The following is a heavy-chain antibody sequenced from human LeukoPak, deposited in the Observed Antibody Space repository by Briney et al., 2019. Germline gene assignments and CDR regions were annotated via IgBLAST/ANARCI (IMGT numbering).Heavy chain of an antibody. CDR3: ARRYYDFWSGYYTPL. V-gene: IGHV4-59*08. J-gene: IGHJ4*02. Sequence: PSETLSLTCTVSGGSISSYYWTWIRQPPGKGLEWIGYIYYSGSTNYNPSLKSRVTISVDTSKNQFSLRLSSVTAADTAVYYCARRYYDFWSGYYTPLGGQGTLVTVSS. D-gene: IGHD3-3*01. CDR2: IYYSGST. CDR1: GGSISSYY.